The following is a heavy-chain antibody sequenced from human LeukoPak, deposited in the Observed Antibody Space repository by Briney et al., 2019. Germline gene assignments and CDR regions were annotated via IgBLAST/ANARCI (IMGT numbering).Heavy chain of an antibody. J-gene: IGHJ4*02. CDR1: GFTFSSYS. CDR2: ISGTSTSI. CDR3: ARDREEYCSGGSCSSFDY. Sequence: GGSLRLSCAAFGFTFSSYSMNWVRQAPGKGLEWVSSISGTSTSIYYADSVKGRFTISRDNAKNSLYLQMNSLRAEDTAVYYCARDREEYCSGGSCSSFDYWGQGILVTVSS. V-gene: IGHV3-21*01. D-gene: IGHD2-15*01.